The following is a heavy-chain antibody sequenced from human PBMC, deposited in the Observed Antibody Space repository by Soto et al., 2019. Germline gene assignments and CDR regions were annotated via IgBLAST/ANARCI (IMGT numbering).Heavy chain of an antibody. Sequence: PSESLSLGCAVSGCSINTFYWSWVRQPAGKGLEWIGRIFSSGSTSFNPSLESRVAMSVDTSKNHFSLNLSSVTAADMAVYYCAREGSYSAYNFAHGIQLWSFDFWGQGALVTVSS. V-gene: IGHV4-4*07. CDR3: AREGSYSAYNFAHGIQLWSFDF. CDR1: GCSINTFY. D-gene: IGHD5-12*01. CDR2: IFSSGST. J-gene: IGHJ4*02.